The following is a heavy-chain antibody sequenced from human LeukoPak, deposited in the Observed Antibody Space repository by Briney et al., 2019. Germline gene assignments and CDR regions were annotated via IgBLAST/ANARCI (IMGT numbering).Heavy chain of an antibody. CDR3: YTYYYGSGSYYDY. CDR1: GFTFSSYG. D-gene: IGHD3-10*01. V-gene: IGHV3-30*02. CDR2: IRYDGSNK. J-gene: IGHJ4*02. Sequence: GGSLRLSCAASGFTFSSYGMHWVRQAPGKGLEWVAFIRYDGSNKYYADSVKGRFTISRDNSKNALYLQMNSLRAEDTAVYYCYTYYYGSGSYYDYWGQGTLVTVSS.